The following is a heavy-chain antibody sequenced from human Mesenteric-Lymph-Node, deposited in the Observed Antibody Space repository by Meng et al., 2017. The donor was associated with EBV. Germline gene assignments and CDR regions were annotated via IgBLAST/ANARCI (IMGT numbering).Heavy chain of an antibody. CDR3: ARRPNIGWYFDY. CDR1: GFSLSTSGVG. Sequence: LALKDSGPTWVNPHLSLALTLTFSGFSLSTSGVGVVWIRQPPATALEWLAIIYWDDDKRYSPSLKSRLTITKDTSKNQVVLTMDNMDPVDTATYYCARRPNIGWYFDYWGQGILVTVSS. V-gene: IGHV2-5*02. CDR2: IYWDDDK. D-gene: IGHD6-19*01. J-gene: IGHJ4*02.